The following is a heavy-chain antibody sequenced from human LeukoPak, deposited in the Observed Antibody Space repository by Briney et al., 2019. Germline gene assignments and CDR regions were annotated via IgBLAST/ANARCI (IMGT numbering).Heavy chain of an antibody. Sequence: PSETLSLTCTVSGGSISGYYWSWIRQPPGKGLEWIGCIYSSGGTGSNPSLRSRVTMSVDTSKNQFSLNLNSVTAADTAVYYCARVGWTTSNPSHDAFDLWGQGTMVTVSS. CDR2: IYSSGGT. CDR1: GGSISGYY. D-gene: IGHD4-11*01. J-gene: IGHJ3*01. V-gene: IGHV4-59*08. CDR3: ARVGWTTSNPSHDAFDL.